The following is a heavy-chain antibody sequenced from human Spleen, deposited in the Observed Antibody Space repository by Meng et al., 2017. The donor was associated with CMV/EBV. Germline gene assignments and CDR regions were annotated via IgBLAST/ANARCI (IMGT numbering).Heavy chain of an antibody. V-gene: IGHV3-7*03. CDR3: ARDTTWVLPAAIEVNNWFDP. CDR2: LNQDGGEK. D-gene: IGHD2-2*01. J-gene: IGHJ5*02. CDR1: FSTYG. Sequence: FSTYGMCWVRQAPGKVLECVAKLNQDGGEKCYVDSVKGRFTISRDNAKNLVSLQMNSLRVEDTAMYYCARDTTWVLPAAIEVNNWFDPWGQGTLVTVSS.